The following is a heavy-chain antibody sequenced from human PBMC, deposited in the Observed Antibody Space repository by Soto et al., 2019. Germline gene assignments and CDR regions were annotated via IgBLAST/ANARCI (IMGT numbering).Heavy chain of an antibody. J-gene: IGHJ3*02. CDR1: GYSFAGHY. CDR3: ARDSHYDILTGYSRNAFDM. D-gene: IGHD3-9*01. CDR2: INPNSGGT. V-gene: IGHV1-2*02. Sequence: ASVKVSCKTSGYSFAGHYLHWVRQAPGQGLDWMGWINPNSGGTIYSQKFQGRVTMTRDTSISTAYMVLTSLRSDDTAVYYCARDSHYDILTGYSRNAFDMWGRGTVVTVSS.